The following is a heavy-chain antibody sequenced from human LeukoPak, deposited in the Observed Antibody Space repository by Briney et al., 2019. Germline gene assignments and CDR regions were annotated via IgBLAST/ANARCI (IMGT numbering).Heavy chain of an antibody. CDR3: AKRRSAFGGVMVTGNFDY. V-gene: IGHV3-30*18. Sequence: PGRSLTLSCAASGFTFRNFGMHWVRQAPGKGLEWLAVLSFDGVNKYYTDSVKGRFTISRDNSKNTLYLQMISLRPEDTSVYFCAKRRSAFGGVMVTGNFDYWGKGARVTVS. CDR2: LSFDGVNK. D-gene: IGHD3-16*01. J-gene: IGHJ4*02. CDR1: GFTFRNFG.